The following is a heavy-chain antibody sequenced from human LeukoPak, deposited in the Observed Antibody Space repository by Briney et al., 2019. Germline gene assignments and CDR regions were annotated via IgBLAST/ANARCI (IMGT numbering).Heavy chain of an antibody. CDR3: ARRGYYYDSSGYYQGWFDP. CDR2: IIPIFGTA. J-gene: IGHJ5*02. V-gene: IGHV1-69*13. D-gene: IGHD3-22*01. CDR1: GGTFSSYA. Sequence: SVKVSCKASGGTFSSYAISWVRQAPGQGLEWMGGIIPIFGTANYAQKFQGRVTITADESTSTAYMELSSLRSEDTAVYYCARRGYYYDSSGYYQGWFDPWGQGTLVTVSS.